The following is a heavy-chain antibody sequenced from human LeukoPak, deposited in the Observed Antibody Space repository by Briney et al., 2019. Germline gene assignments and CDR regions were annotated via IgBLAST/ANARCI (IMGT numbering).Heavy chain of an antibody. Sequence: PSQTLSLTCTVSGGSISSGDYYWRWIRQPPGKGLEWIVYIYYSGSTYYNPSLKSRVTLSVDTSKNQFSLKLSSVTAADTAVYYCARVRSSTSFDDYADYWGQGTLVTVSS. J-gene: IGHJ4*02. CDR2: IYYSGST. CDR3: ARVRSSTSFDDYADY. V-gene: IGHV4-30-4*08. D-gene: IGHD2-2*01. CDR1: GGSISSGDYY.